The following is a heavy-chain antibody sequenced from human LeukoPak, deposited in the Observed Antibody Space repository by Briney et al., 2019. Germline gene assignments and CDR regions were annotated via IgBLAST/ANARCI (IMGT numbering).Heavy chain of an antibody. CDR3: ARGVLL. CDR2: IHYSGST. J-gene: IGHJ4*02. V-gene: IGHV4-59*11. D-gene: IGHD4/OR15-4a*01. Sequence: SETLSLTCTVSGGSISSHYWSWIRQPPGKGLEWFGNIHYSGSTNYNPSLKSRVTISVDTSKNQFSLKLNSVTAADTAVYYCARGVLLWGQGTLVTVSS. CDR1: GGSISSHY.